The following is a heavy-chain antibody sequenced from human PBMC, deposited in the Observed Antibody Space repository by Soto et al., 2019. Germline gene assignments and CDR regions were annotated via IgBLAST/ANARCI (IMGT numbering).Heavy chain of an antibody. D-gene: IGHD4-17*01. CDR3: TGGFDYGDFYFAY. CDR2: INAGNGNT. J-gene: IGHJ4*02. Sequence: QVQLVQSGDAVTKPGASVTASCKASGYTFTSYAMNWVRQAHGKRLEWMGWINAGNGNTKYSQKFQGRVTITRDTPVSTAYMELSSLRSEDTAVDYCTGGFDYGDFYFAYWGQGTLVTVSS. V-gene: IGHV1-3*01. CDR1: GYTFTSYA.